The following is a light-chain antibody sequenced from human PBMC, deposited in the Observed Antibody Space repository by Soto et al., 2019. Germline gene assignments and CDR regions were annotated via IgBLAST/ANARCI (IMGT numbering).Light chain of an antibody. CDR3: QQSYTTPIT. Sequence: DIQMTQSPSSLSASVGDRVTITCLASQSIRTYLNWYQQKPGKAPKFLIYAASRLQSGVPSRFSGSGSGTDFTLTISSLQPEDFATYYCQQSYTTPITFGQGTRLEIK. J-gene: IGKJ5*01. V-gene: IGKV1-39*01. CDR1: QSIRTY. CDR2: AAS.